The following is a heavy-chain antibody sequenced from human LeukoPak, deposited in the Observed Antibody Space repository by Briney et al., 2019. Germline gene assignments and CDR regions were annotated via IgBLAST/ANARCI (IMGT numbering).Heavy chain of an antibody. J-gene: IGHJ4*02. CDR2: INTNAGNP. CDR3: ARGAVAVAGTFDH. V-gene: IGHV7-4-1*02. CDR1: GYTFTSYP. Sequence: ASVKVSCKASGYTFTSYPMNWVRQAPGQGLEWMGWINTNAGNPTYAQGFTGRFVFSLDTSVSTAYLQISSLKAEDTAVCYCARGAVAVAGTFDHWGQGALVTVSS. D-gene: IGHD6-19*01.